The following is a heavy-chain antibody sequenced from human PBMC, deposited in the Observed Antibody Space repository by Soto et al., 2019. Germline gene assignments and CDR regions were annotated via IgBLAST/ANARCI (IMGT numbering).Heavy chain of an antibody. D-gene: IGHD3-16*02. V-gene: IGHV3-9*01. J-gene: IGHJ3*02. Sequence: PVGSLRLSCAASGFTFDDYAMHCVRQAPGKGLEWVSGISWNSGSIGYADSVKGRFTISRDNAKNSLYLQMNSLRAEDTALYYCAKDDSMITFGGVIVGAFDIWGQGTMVNVSS. CDR1: GFTFDDYA. CDR3: AKDDSMITFGGVIVGAFDI. CDR2: ISWNSGSI.